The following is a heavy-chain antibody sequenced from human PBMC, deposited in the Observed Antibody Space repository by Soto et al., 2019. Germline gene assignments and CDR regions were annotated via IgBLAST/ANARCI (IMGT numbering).Heavy chain of an antibody. J-gene: IGHJ4*02. D-gene: IGHD2-21*02. V-gene: IGHV1-46*01. CDR1: GYTFTSYY. Sequence: GASVKVSCKASGYTFTSYYMHWVRQAPGQGLEWMGIINPSGGSTSYAQKFQGRVTMTRDTSTSTVYMELSSLRSEDTAVYYCARTNRGDRVAFGYFDYWGQGTLVTVSS. CDR3: ARTNRGDRVAFGYFDY. CDR2: INPSGGST.